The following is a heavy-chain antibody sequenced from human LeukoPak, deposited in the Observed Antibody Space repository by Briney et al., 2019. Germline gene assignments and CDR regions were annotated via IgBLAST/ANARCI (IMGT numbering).Heavy chain of an antibody. D-gene: IGHD1-26*01. Sequence: GGSLRLSCAASGFTYGNYLMHWVRQAPGKGLVWVSRISPDGRSTNYSDFVRGRFTVSRDNAMNTVYLQMNSLRTEDTAVYYCVRGASGGHYVIDYWGQGTLVTVSS. CDR2: ISPDGRST. V-gene: IGHV3-74*01. CDR3: VRGASGGHYVIDY. CDR1: GFTYGNYL. J-gene: IGHJ4*02.